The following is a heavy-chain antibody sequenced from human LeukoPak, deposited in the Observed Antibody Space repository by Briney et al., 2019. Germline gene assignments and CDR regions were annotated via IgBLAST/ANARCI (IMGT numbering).Heavy chain of an antibody. V-gene: IGHV4-34*01. CDR3: ARGGIAVAGTGMYYYYGMDV. Sequence: AETLSLTCEVYGGSFSGYYWSWIRQPPGKGLEWISEINNSGRTNYHPSLKSRVTISVDTSKNQFSLKLSSVTAADTAVYYCARGGIAVAGTGMYYYYGMDVWGQGTTVTVSS. J-gene: IGHJ6*02. D-gene: IGHD6-19*01. CDR2: INNSGRT. CDR1: GGSFSGYY.